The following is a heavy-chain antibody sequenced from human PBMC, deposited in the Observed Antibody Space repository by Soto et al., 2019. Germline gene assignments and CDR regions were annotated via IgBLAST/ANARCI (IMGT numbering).Heavy chain of an antibody. V-gene: IGHV3-23*01. CDR2: ISGSGGST. Sequence: EGSLRLSCAASGFTFSSYAMSWLRQAPGKGLEWVSAISGSGGSTYYADSVKGRFTISRDNPKNTLYLQMNSLRAEDTAVYYCAKVTGYSSSWYHNWYDPWGKRPRGTVAS. J-gene: IGHJ5*02. CDR1: GFTFSSYA. D-gene: IGHD6-13*01. CDR3: AKVTGYSSSWYHNWYDP.